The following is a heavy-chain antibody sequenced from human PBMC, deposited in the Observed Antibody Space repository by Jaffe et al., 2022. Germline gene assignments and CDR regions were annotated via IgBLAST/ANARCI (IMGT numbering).Heavy chain of an antibody. CDR3: ARDSTDCGGDCYLRDYYYYYYMDV. V-gene: IGHV4-61*02. D-gene: IGHD2-21*02. Sequence: QVQLQESGPGLVKPSQTLSLTCTVSGGSISSGSYYWSWIRQPAGKGLEWIGRIYTSGSTNYNPSLKSRVTISVDTSKNQFSLKLSSVTAADTAVYYCARDSTDCGGDCYLRDYYYYYYMDVWGKGTTVTVSS. CDR1: GGSISSGSYY. J-gene: IGHJ6*03. CDR2: IYTSGST.